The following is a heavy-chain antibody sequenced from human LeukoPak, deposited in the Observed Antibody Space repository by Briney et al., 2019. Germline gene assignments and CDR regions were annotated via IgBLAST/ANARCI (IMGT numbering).Heavy chain of an antibody. J-gene: IGHJ6*02. CDR1: GFTFSSYA. CDR3: AKPLVLRFLEWLLPPYGMDV. V-gene: IGHV3-23*01. Sequence: GGSLRLSSAASGFTFSSYAMSWVRQAPGKGLEWVSAISGSGGSTYYADSVKGRFTISRDNSKNTLYLQMNSLRAEDTAVYYCAKPLVLRFLEWLLPPYGMDVWGQGTTVTVSS. D-gene: IGHD3-3*01. CDR2: ISGSGGST.